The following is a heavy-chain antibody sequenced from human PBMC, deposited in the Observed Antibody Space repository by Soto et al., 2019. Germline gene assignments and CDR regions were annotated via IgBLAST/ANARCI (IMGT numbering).Heavy chain of an antibody. J-gene: IGHJ5*02. Sequence: EVQLVESGGGLVQPGGSLRLSCAASGFTFSSYSMNWVRQAPGKGLEWVSYISRSSSTIYYADSVKGRFTISRDNAKNSLYLQMHSLRAEDTAVYYCARGSSSSEYRWFDPWGQGTLVTVSS. CDR1: GFTFSSYS. CDR2: ISRSSSTI. D-gene: IGHD6-13*01. V-gene: IGHV3-48*01. CDR3: ARGSSSSEYRWFDP.